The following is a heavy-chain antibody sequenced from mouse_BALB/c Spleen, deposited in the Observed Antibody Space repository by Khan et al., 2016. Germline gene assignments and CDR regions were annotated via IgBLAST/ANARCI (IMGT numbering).Heavy chain of an antibody. CDR3: ARESGYERNAMDY. V-gene: IGHV2-6-7*01. J-gene: IGHJ4*01. Sequence: QVQLKESGPGLVAPSQSLSITCTVSVFSLTGDGVNWVRKSPGKGLEWLGMICGGGSTDYNSALKSRLSISKDNSKSQVYLKMNCLKTEDTARYYCARESGYERNAMDYWGQGTSVTVSS. D-gene: IGHD2-2*01. CDR2: ICGGGST. CDR1: VFSLTGDG.